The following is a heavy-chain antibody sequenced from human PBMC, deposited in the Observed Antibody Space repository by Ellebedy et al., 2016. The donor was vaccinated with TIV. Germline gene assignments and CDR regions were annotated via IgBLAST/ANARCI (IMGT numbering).Heavy chain of an antibody. CDR3: ARGNLPTHYDFWSGYSHDAFDI. Sequence: SETLSLTXTVSGGSISSYYWSWIRQPAGKGLEWIGRIYTSGSTNYNPSLKSRVTMSVDTSKNQFSLKLSSVTAADTAVYYCARGNLPTHYDFWSGYSHDAFDIWGQGTMVTVSS. J-gene: IGHJ3*02. D-gene: IGHD3-3*01. CDR2: IYTSGST. V-gene: IGHV4-4*07. CDR1: GGSISSYY.